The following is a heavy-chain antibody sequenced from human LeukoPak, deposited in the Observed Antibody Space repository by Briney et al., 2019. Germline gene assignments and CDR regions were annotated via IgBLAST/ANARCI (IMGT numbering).Heavy chain of an antibody. CDR2: INPNSGGT. V-gene: IGHV1-2*02. CDR1: GYTFTGYY. CDR3: ARGADEVLAILTTDFDY. J-gene: IGHJ4*02. Sequence: GASVKVSCKASGYTFTGYYMHWVRQAPGQGLEWMGWINPNSGGTNYAQKFQGRVTMTRDTSISTAYMELSRLRSDDTAVYYCARGADEVLAILTTDFDYWGQGTLVTVSS. D-gene: IGHD4-17*01.